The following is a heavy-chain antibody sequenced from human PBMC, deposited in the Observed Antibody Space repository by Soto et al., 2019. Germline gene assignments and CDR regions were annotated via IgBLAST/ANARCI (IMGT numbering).Heavy chain of an antibody. D-gene: IGHD3-3*01. J-gene: IGHJ4*02. CDR1: GYTLTSYY. V-gene: IGHV1-46*03. CDR2: INPSGGST. CDR3: ARGKRITIFGVVTQYYFDY. Sequence: ASVKGSCKASGYTLTSYYMHWVRQAPGQGLEWMGIINPSGGSTSYAQKFQGRVTMTRDTSTSTVYMELSSLRSEDTAVYYCARGKRITIFGVVTQYYFDYWGQGTLVTVSS.